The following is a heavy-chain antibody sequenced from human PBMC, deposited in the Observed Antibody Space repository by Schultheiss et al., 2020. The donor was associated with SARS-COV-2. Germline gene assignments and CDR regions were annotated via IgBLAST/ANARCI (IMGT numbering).Heavy chain of an antibody. CDR2: ISGSGGST. D-gene: IGHD6-19*01. J-gene: IGHJ3*02. V-gene: IGHV3-23*01. Sequence: GESLKISCAASGFTFSSYAMSWVRQAPGKGLEWVSAISGSGGSTYYADSVKGRFTISRDNSKNTLYLQMNSLRAEDTAVYYCARVIAVAGGGAFDIWGQGTTVTVSS. CDR1: GFTFSSYA. CDR3: ARVIAVAGGGAFDI.